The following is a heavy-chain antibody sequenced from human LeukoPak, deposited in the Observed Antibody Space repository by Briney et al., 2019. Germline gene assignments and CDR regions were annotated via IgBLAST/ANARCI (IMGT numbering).Heavy chain of an antibody. D-gene: IGHD6-13*01. J-gene: IGHJ4*02. Sequence: SETLSLTCAVYGGSSSGYYWSWIRQPPGKGLEWIGEINHSGSTNYNPSLKSRVTISVDTSKNQFSLKLSSVTAADTAVYYCARDNGVAAAGTLYFDYWGQGTLVTVSS. CDR3: ARDNGVAAAGTLYFDY. CDR1: GGSSSGYY. CDR2: INHSGST. V-gene: IGHV4-34*01.